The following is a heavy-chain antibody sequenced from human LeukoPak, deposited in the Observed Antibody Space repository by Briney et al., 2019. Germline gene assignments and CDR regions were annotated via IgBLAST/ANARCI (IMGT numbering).Heavy chain of an antibody. CDR3: ARGTVDSSGWYHMDV. CDR2: FSTSGST. V-gene: IGHV4-4*07. CDR1: CDSINDYNY. J-gene: IGHJ6*03. D-gene: IGHD6-19*01. Sequence: PSETLSLTCTVSCDSINDYNYWTWIRQPAGKGLECIGRFSTSGSTNYNPSLKGRVTMSVDTSKSQFSLKLRSVTAADAAVYYCARGTVDSSGWYHMDVWGKGTTVTVSS.